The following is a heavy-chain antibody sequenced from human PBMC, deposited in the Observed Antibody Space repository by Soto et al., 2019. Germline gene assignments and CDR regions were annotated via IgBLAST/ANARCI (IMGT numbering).Heavy chain of an antibody. Sequence: QVQLVESGGGVVQPGRSLRLSCAASGFTFSSYAMHWVRQAPGKGLEWVAVISYDGSNKYYADSVKGRFTISRDNSKNTLYLQMNSLRAEDTAVYYCARARVYSYGSQTDYWGQGTLVTVSS. CDR1: GFTFSSYA. CDR2: ISYDGSNK. J-gene: IGHJ4*02. CDR3: ARARVYSYGSQTDY. D-gene: IGHD5-18*01. V-gene: IGHV3-30-3*01.